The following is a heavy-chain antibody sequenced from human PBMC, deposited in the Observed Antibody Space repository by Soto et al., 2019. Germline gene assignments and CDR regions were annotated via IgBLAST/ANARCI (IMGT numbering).Heavy chain of an antibody. Sequence: VQLVESGGGVVQPGRSLRLSCAASGFTFRTDVMYWGRQAPGKGLGWVSVIWYDASNKYYADAEKGRFTISRDNSENTLYLQMNSLRAEGTAVYNCARGRVDGGELDLWGQGSLVTVSS. CDR3: ARGRVDGGELDL. D-gene: IGHD1-26*01. V-gene: IGHV3-33*01. J-gene: IGHJ1*01. CDR2: IWYDASNK. CDR1: GFTFRTDV.